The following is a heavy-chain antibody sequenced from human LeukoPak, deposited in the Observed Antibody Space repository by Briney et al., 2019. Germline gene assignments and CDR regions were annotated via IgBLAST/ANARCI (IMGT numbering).Heavy chain of an antibody. CDR1: GGSISSDNYQ. Sequence: SETLSLTCTVSGGSISSDNYQWSWIRQPPGKGLEWIGYINYSGSTYYNPSLKSRVTISVDTSKNHFSLKLSSVTAADTAVYYCARYGSGSTWFDPWGQGTLVTVFS. D-gene: IGHD3-10*01. V-gene: IGHV4-30-4*01. CDR3: ARYGSGSTWFDP. J-gene: IGHJ5*02. CDR2: INYSGST.